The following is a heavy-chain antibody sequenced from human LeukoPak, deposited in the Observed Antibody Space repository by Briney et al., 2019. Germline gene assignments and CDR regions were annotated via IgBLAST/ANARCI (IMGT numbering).Heavy chain of an antibody. D-gene: IGHD6-6*01. CDR3: ARDGGSSSPWFDP. CDR1: GGTFSSYA. Sequence: SVKVSCKASGGTFSSYAISWVRQAPGQGLEWMGRIIPILSIANYAQKFQGRVTITADKSTSTAYMELSSLRSEDTAVYYCARDGGSSSPWFDPWGQGTLVTVSS. V-gene: IGHV1-69*04. CDR2: IIPILSIA. J-gene: IGHJ5*02.